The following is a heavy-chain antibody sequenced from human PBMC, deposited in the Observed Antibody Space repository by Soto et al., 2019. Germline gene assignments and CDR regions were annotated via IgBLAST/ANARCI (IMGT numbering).Heavy chain of an antibody. Sequence: SETLSLTCAVSGGSISGSFWTWIRQPPGKGLEWIGYIYYSGSTNYNPSLKSRVTISLDTSKNQCSLKLSSVTAADTALYLCARVEGYLLRWFDPWGQGTLVTASS. CDR2: IYYSGST. CDR3: ARVEGYLLRWFDP. CDR1: GGSISGSF. D-gene: IGHD6-13*01. J-gene: IGHJ5*02. V-gene: IGHV4-59*01.